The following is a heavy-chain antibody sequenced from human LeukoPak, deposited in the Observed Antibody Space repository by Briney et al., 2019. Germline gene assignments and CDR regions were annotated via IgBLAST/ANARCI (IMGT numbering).Heavy chain of an antibody. CDR2: ISISSTAI. CDR1: GFIFSTHN. V-gene: IGHV3-48*01. Sequence: GGSLRLSCAASGFIFSTHNMNWVRQAPGKGLEWVSYISISSTAIYYADSVKGRFTISRDNAKNSLYLQMNSLRVEDTAVYYCARPRGIGDAFDIWGQGTMVTVSS. D-gene: IGHD3-10*01. J-gene: IGHJ3*02. CDR3: ARPRGIGDAFDI.